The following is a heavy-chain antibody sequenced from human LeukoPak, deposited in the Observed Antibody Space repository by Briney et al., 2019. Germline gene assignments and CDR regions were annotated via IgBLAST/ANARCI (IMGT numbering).Heavy chain of an antibody. J-gene: IGHJ3*02. Sequence: SETLSLTCSISGGSISSNMWWSWVRQTPGKGLEWIGEIYHSGSTIYNPSLKSRVTLLIDKSKNQFSLKLSSVTAADTAVYYCAIDSNIVGPTGAFDMWGHVPM. D-gene: IGHD1-26*01. V-gene: IGHV4-4*02. CDR1: GGSISSNMW. CDR3: AIDSNIVGPTGAFDM. CDR2: IYHSGST.